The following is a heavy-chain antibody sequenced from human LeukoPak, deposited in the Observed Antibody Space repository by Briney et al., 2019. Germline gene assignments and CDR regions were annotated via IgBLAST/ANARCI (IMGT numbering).Heavy chain of an antibody. CDR3: ARLGGPYYFDY. J-gene: IGHJ4*02. V-gene: IGHV1-8*03. Sequence: ASVKVSCKASGYTFTSYDINWVRQATGQGLEWMGWMNPNSGNTGYAQKFQGRVTITRNTSISTAYMELSRLRSDDTAVYYCARLGGPYYFDYWGQGTLVTVSS. CDR2: MNPNSGNT. D-gene: IGHD3-16*01. CDR1: GYTFTSYD.